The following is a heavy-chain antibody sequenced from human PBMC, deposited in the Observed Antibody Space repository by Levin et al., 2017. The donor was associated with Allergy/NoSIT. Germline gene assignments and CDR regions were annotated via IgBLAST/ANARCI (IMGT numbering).Heavy chain of an antibody. CDR2: IYPGDSDT. D-gene: IGHD3-22*01. CDR1: GYSFTSYW. Sequence: GESLKISCKGSGYSFTSYWIGWVRQMPGKGLEWMGIIYPGDSDTRYSPSFQGQVTISADKSISTAYLQWSSLKASDTAMYYCARLYDSSGYYLLHFDYWGQGTLVTVSS. J-gene: IGHJ4*02. V-gene: IGHV5-51*01. CDR3: ARLYDSSGYYLLHFDY.